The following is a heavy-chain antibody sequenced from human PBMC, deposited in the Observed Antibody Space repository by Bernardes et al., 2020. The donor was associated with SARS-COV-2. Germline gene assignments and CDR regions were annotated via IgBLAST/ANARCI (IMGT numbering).Heavy chain of an antibody. CDR1: GFTFSSYW. CDR2: IKQDGSEK. J-gene: IGHJ6*02. Sequence: GSLRLSCSASGFTFSSYWMSWVRQAPGKGLEWVANIKQDGSEKYYVDSVKGRFTISRDNAKNSLYLQMNSLRAEDTAVYYCARDGKIRFLEWLSNYYYYGMDVWGQGTTVTVSS. V-gene: IGHV3-7*01. CDR3: ARDGKIRFLEWLSNYYYYGMDV. D-gene: IGHD3-3*01.